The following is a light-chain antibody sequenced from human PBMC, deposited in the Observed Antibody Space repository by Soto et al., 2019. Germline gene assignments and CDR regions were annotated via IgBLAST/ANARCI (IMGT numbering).Light chain of an antibody. J-gene: IGLJ1*01. V-gene: IGLV1-40*01. CDR3: SSYTSSSKV. Sequence: QSVLTQPPSMSGAPGQRVTISCTGSSSNIGAGYDVHWYQHLPGTAPKLLLFGNNNRPSGVPDRFSGSKSGTSASLAITVLQAEDEAYYYCSSYTSSSKVFGTGTKLTVL. CDR2: GNN. CDR1: SSNIGAGYD.